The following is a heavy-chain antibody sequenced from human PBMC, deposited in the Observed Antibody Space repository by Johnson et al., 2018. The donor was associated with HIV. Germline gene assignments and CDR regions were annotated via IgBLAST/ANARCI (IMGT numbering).Heavy chain of an antibody. J-gene: IGHJ3*02. CDR3: AKEEGWDSREGAFDI. V-gene: IGHV3-9*01. D-gene: IGHD6-13*01. Sequence: VQLVESGGGLVQPGRSLRLSCAASGFTFDDYAMHWVRQAPGKGLEWVSGISWNSGSIGYADSVKGRFTISRDNAKNTLYLQMNSLRAEDTAVYYCAKEEGWDSREGAFDIWCQGTMVTVSS. CDR1: GFTFDDYA. CDR2: ISWNSGSI.